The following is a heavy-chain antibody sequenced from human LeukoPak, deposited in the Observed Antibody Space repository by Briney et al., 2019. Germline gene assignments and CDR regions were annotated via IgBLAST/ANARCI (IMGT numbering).Heavy chain of an antibody. Sequence: ASVKVSCKASGGTFSSYAISWVRQAPGRGLEWMGGIIPIFGTANYAQKFQGRVTITADESTSTAYMELSSLRSEDTAVYYCARGRDTCGTSCYVQNWFDPWGQGTLVTVSS. CDR2: IIPIFGTA. CDR3: ARGRDTCGTSCYVQNWFDP. J-gene: IGHJ5*02. D-gene: IGHD2-2*01. V-gene: IGHV1-69*13. CDR1: GGTFSSYA.